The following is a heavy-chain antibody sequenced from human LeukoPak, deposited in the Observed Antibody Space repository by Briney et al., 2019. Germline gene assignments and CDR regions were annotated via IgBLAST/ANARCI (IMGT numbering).Heavy chain of an antibody. CDR3: ARDRNDYSNRYDAFDI. CDR2: ISSSSSYI. Sequence: GGSLRLSCAASGFTFSSYSMNWVRQAPGKGLEWVSSISSSSSYIYYADSVKGRFTISRDNAKNSLYLQMNSLRAEDTAVYYCARDRNDYSNRYDAFDIWGQGTMVTVSS. D-gene: IGHD4-11*01. J-gene: IGHJ3*02. V-gene: IGHV3-21*01. CDR1: GFTFSSYS.